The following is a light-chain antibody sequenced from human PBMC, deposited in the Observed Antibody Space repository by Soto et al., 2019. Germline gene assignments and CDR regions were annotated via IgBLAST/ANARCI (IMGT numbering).Light chain of an antibody. V-gene: IGKV1-5*03. J-gene: IGKJ1*01. CDR1: QSISSW. CDR2: KAS. Sequence: DIQMTQSPSTLSASVGDRVTITCRASQSISSWLAWYQQKPGKAPKLLIYKASSLESGVPSRFSGCGSGTEFTLTISSLQPDAFATYYCQQYISYAWTFGQGTKVEIK. CDR3: QQYISYAWT.